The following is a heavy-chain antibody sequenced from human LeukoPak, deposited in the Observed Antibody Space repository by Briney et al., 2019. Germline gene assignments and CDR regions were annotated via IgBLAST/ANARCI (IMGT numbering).Heavy chain of an antibody. CDR3: AKDVSSGRAPDAFDI. CDR2: ISGSGGST. J-gene: IGHJ3*02. CDR1: GFTFSSYA. Sequence: GGSLRLSCAASGFTFSSYAMSWVRQAPGKGLEWVSAISGSGGSTYYADSVKGRFTISRDNSKNTLYLQMNSLRTEDTAVYYCAKDVSSGRAPDAFDIWGQGTMVTVSS. D-gene: IGHD6-19*01. V-gene: IGHV3-23*01.